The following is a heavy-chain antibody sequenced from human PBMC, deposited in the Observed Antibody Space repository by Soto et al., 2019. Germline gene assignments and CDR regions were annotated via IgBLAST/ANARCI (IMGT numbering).Heavy chain of an antibody. D-gene: IGHD2-15*01. CDR3: ARHPPGYCSGGSCYSPYYFDY. V-gene: IGHV4-31*03. CDR1: GCSISSGGYY. Sequence: SETLSLTCTFSGCSISSGGYYWSWIRQHPGKGLEWIGYIYYSGSTYYNPSLKSRVTISVDTSKNQFSLKLSSVTAADTAVYYCARHPPGYCSGGSCYSPYYFDYWGQGTLVTVSS. J-gene: IGHJ4*02. CDR2: IYYSGST.